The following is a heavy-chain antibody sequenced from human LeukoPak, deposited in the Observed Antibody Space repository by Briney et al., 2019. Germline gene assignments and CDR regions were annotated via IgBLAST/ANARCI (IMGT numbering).Heavy chain of an antibody. CDR2: ISGSGGST. D-gene: IGHD4-11*01. Sequence: GGSLRLSCAASGFTFSDYYMSWIRQAPGKGLEWVSAISGSGGSTYYADSVKGRFTISRDNSKNTLYLQMNSLRAEDTAVYYCAKVMTTVTPFDYWRQGTLVTVSS. J-gene: IGHJ4*02. V-gene: IGHV3-23*01. CDR3: AKVMTTVTPFDY. CDR1: GFTFSDYY.